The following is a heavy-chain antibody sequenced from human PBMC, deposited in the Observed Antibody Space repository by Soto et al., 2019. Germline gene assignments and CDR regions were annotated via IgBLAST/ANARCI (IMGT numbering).Heavy chain of an antibody. CDR2: IYYSGST. CDR1: GGSISSGGYY. J-gene: IGHJ6*02. Sequence: SETLSLTCTVSGGSISSGGYYWSWIRQHPGKGLEWIGYIYYSGSTYYNPSLKSRVTISVDTSKNQFSLKLSSVTAADTAVYYCARDRIDGSGNYYYYGMDVWGQGTTVTVSS. D-gene: IGHD3-10*01. V-gene: IGHV4-31*03. CDR3: ARDRIDGSGNYYYYGMDV.